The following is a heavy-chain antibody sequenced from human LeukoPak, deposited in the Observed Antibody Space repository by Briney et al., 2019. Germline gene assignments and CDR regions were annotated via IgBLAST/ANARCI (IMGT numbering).Heavy chain of an antibody. J-gene: IGHJ4*02. Sequence: GGSLRLSCAASGFTFSSYAMSWVRQAPGKGLEWVSAISGSGGSTYYADSVKGRFTISRDNSKNTLYLQMNSLRAEDTAVYYCAEAYDSSGSPGDWGQGTLVTVSS. CDR2: ISGSGGST. V-gene: IGHV3-23*01. CDR1: GFTFSSYA. CDR3: AEAYDSSGSPGD. D-gene: IGHD3-22*01.